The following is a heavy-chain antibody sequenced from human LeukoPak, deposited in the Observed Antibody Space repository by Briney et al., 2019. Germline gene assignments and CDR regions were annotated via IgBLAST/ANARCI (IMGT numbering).Heavy chain of an antibody. J-gene: IGHJ4*02. V-gene: IGHV3-66*01. Sequence: GWSLRLSCAASGFTVSSNYMSWVRQAPGRGLEWVSVIYSGGSTYYADSVKGRFTISRDNSKNTLFLQMNSLRAGDTAVYYCARGTVTMVDYWGQGTLVTVSS. D-gene: IGHD3-10*01. CDR1: GFTVSSNY. CDR2: IYSGGST. CDR3: ARGTVTMVDY.